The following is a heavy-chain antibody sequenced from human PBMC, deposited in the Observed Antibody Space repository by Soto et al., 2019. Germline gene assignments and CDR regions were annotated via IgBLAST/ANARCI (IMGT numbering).Heavy chain of an antibody. CDR2: IIPIFGTA. D-gene: IGHD3-16*01. V-gene: IGHV1-69*13. Sequence: SVKVSCKASGGTFSSYAISWVRQAPGQGLEWMGGIIPIFGTANYAQKFQGRVTITADESTSTAYMELSSLRSEDTAVYYCARAELGVPNFDYWGQGTLVTVSS. J-gene: IGHJ4*02. CDR1: GGTFSSYA. CDR3: ARAELGVPNFDY.